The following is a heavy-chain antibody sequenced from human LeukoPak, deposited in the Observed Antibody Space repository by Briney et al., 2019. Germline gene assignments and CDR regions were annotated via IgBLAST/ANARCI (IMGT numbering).Heavy chain of an antibody. CDR2: IKQDGSEK. V-gene: IGHV3-7*01. Sequence: GGSLRLSCVASGFTFSSRDWMTWVRQAPGKGLEWVANIKQDGSEKNYVDSVKGRFTISRDNAKNSVDLQMNSLRVEDTAVYYCARDGWLGYESGGYRTDYWGQGTLVTVSS. J-gene: IGHJ4*02. D-gene: IGHD3-22*01. CDR3: ARDGWLGYESGGYRTDY. CDR1: GFTFSSRDW.